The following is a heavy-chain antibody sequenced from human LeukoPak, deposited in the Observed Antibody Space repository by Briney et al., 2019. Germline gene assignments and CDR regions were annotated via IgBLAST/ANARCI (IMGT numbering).Heavy chain of an antibody. J-gene: IGHJ4*02. D-gene: IGHD3-10*01. CDR1: GGSISSDY. CDR3: GVVGGSGFFDY. V-gene: IGHV4-59*12. CDR2: IYYSGST. Sequence: PSETLSLTCTVSGGSISSDYWSWSRQPPGKGLEWIGYIYYSGSTNYNPSLKSRVTISVDTSKNQFSLKLSSVTAADTAVYYCGVVGGSGFFDYWGQGTLVTVSS.